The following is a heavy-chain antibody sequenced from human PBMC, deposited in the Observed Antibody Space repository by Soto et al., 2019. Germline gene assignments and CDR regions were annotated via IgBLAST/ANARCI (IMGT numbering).Heavy chain of an antibody. V-gene: IGHV1-69*02. CDR1: GGTFSSYT. CDR3: AMEYCSSTSCYRDY. CDR2: IIPILGIA. Sequence: QVQLVQSGAEVKKPGSSVKVSCKASGGTFSSYTISWVRQAPGQGLEWMGRIIPILGIANYAQKFQGRVTVTGDKSTSTAYMEVSSLRSEDTAVYYCAMEYCSSTSCYRDYWGQGTLVTVSS. D-gene: IGHD2-2*02. J-gene: IGHJ4*02.